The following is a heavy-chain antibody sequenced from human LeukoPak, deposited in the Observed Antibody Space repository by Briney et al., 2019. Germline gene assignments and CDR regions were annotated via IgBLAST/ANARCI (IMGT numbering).Heavy chain of an antibody. Sequence: PSETLSLTCAVYGGSFSGYYWSWIRQPPGKGLEWIGEINHSGSTNHNPSLKSRVTISVDTSKNQFSLKLSSVTAADTAVYYCARGRTYYGSGSYYSGWGQGTLVTVSS. D-gene: IGHD3-10*01. V-gene: IGHV4-34*01. CDR3: ARGRTYYGSGSYYSG. CDR2: INHSGST. CDR1: GGSFSGYY. J-gene: IGHJ4*02.